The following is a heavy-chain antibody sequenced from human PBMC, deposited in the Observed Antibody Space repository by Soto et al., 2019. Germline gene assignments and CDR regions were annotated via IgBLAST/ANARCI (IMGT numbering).Heavy chain of an antibody. CDR1: GFTFSHAW. Sequence: PGGSLRLSCPASGFTFSHAWMSWVRQAPGKGLEWVGRIKSKADGETKDYGAPVRGRFTISRDDAKDTLYLQMNSLRIEDTAVYYCCVVKRLDQYSTSGYWFDPWGPGTLVTVSS. D-gene: IGHD2-15*01. V-gene: IGHV3-15*01. CDR3: CVVKRLDQYSTSGYWFDP. CDR2: IKSKADGETK. J-gene: IGHJ5*02.